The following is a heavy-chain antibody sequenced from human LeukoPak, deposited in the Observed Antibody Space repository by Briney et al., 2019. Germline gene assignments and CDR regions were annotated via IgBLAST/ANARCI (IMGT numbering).Heavy chain of an antibody. D-gene: IGHD6-19*01. CDR1: GFTFSSYG. CDR3: AKGGYSSGWRNYFDY. J-gene: IGHJ4*02. Sequence: GGSLRLSCAASGFTFSSYGITWVRQAPGKGLEGGSTISATGGSTYYADSVKGRFTISRDNSKDTLYLQMNSLRAEDTAVYYCAKGGYSSGWRNYFDYWGQGTLVTVSS. V-gene: IGHV3-23*01. CDR2: ISATGGST.